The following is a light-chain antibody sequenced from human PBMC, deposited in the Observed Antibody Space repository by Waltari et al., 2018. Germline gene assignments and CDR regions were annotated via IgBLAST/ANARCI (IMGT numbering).Light chain of an antibody. V-gene: IGLV2-23*02. CDR2: EVD. Sequence: SALTQPASVSASPGQSITISCTGSSSDVGSYDLVAWYQQHPGKAPHLLIYEVDKRPSGVSYRFSGSKSGNAASLTISGLQTEGGAHCFCSSYTYGGPWVFGGGTLLTVL. CDR3: SSYTYGGPWV. J-gene: IGLJ2*01. CDR1: SSDVGSYDL.